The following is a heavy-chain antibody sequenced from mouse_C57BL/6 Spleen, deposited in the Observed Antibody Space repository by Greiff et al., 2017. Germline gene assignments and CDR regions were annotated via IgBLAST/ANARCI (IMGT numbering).Heavy chain of an antibody. Sequence: QVQLKESGAELVRPGTSVKVSCKASGYAFTNYLIEWVKQRPGQGLEWIGVINPGSGGTNYKEKFKGKATLTADKSSSTAYMQLSSLTSEDSAVYFCARRITTVVFDYWGQGTTLTVSS. CDR3: ARRITTVVFDY. CDR2: INPGSGGT. J-gene: IGHJ2*01. V-gene: IGHV1-54*01. D-gene: IGHD1-1*01. CDR1: GYAFTNYL.